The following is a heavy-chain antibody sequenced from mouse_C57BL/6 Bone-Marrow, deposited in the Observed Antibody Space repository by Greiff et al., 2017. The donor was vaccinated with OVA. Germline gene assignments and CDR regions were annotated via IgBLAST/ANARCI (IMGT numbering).Heavy chain of an antibody. CDR1: GYTFTDYY. J-gene: IGHJ2*01. D-gene: IGHD1-1*01. CDR3: ARGDYGSSC. V-gene: IGHV1-26*01. Sequence: VQLQQSGPELVKPGASVKISCKASGYTFTDYYMNWVKQSHGKSLEWIGDINPNNGGTSYNQKFKGKATLTVDKSSSTAYMELRSLTSEDSAVYYCARGDYGSSCWGQGTTLTVSS. CDR2: INPNNGGT.